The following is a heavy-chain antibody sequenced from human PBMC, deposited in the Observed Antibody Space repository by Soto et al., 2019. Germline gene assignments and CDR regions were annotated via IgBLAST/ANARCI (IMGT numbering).Heavy chain of an antibody. D-gene: IGHD3-10*01. Sequence: EVQLLESGGGLVQPGGSLTLSCAASGFTFSNYAMSWVRQAPGKGLEWVSAISGGGISTYYADSVRGRFTISRDKSRNTLCLRMNRLRAEDTAVYYCARDAISMVRGTNNWFDPWGQGTLVTVSS. CDR1: GFTFSNYA. CDR3: ARDAISMVRGTNNWFDP. V-gene: IGHV3-23*01. CDR2: ISGGGIST. J-gene: IGHJ5*02.